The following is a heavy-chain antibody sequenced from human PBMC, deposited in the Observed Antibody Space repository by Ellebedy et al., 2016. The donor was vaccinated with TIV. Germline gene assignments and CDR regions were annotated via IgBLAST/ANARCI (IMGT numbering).Heavy chain of an antibody. J-gene: IGHJ6*02. V-gene: IGHV4-59*08. CDR2: IYYSGST. Sequence: MPSETLSLTCAVYGGSFSGYYWSWIRQPPGKGLEWIGYIYYSGSTNYNPSLKSRVTISVDTSKNQFSLKLSSVTAADTAVYYCARQPGIHGSYYYYGMDVWGQGTTVTVSS. CDR1: GGSFSGYY. CDR3: ARQPGIHGSYYYYGMDV. D-gene: IGHD2-21*02.